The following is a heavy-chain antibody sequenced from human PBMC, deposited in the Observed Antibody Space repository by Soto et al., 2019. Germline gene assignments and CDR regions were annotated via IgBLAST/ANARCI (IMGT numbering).Heavy chain of an antibody. D-gene: IGHD6-6*01. J-gene: IGHJ3*01. V-gene: IGHV1-18*01. CDR1: GYTFTSYG. Sequence: QVRLVQSGAELKEPGASVKVSCKASGYTFTSYGVSWVLQAPGQGLEWMGWISAYNGNTFHAKKVQGRVTMSTDTSPTTAYMELRSLRSDDTAVYYCARGSSARPGATPFDVWGQGTMVTVSS. CDR3: ARGSSARPGATPFDV. CDR2: ISAYNGNT.